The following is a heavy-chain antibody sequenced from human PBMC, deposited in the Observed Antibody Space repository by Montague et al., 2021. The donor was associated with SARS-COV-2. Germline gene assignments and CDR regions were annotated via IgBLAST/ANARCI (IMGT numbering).Heavy chain of an antibody. CDR3: ARGEMTTRGLIYFYAMDV. D-gene: IGHD5-24*01. Sequence: SETLSLTCAVYGGSFSGYYWTWIRQPPRKGLEWIGEINHSGSTNYNPSLKSRVTISVDTSKNQFSLKLSSVTAADTAVYYCARGEMTTRGLIYFYAMDVWGQGTTVTVSS. J-gene: IGHJ6*02. V-gene: IGHV4-34*01. CDR1: GGSFSGYY. CDR2: INHSGST.